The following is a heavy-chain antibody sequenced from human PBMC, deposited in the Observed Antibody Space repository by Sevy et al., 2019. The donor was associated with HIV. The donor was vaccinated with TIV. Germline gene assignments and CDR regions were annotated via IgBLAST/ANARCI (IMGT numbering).Heavy chain of an antibody. J-gene: IGHJ4*02. CDR2: ISGSGGST. CDR3: AGIFGDLFDY. V-gene: IGHV3-23*01. D-gene: IGHD3-3*01. Sequence: GGSLRLSCAASGFRFNSYDMSWVRQAPGKGLEWVSDISGSGGSTYYADSVKGRFTISRDNSKNTLYLQMNSLRAEDTAVYYCAGIFGDLFDYWGQGTLVTVSS. CDR1: GFRFNSYD.